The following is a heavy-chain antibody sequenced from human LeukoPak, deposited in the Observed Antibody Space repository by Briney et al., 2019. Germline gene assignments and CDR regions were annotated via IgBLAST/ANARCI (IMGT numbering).Heavy chain of an antibody. J-gene: IGHJ3*02. D-gene: IGHD3-22*01. CDR3: ARGGTYYYDSSEDFDI. CDR2: ISSSGST. Sequence: SETLSLTCTVSGDSISSGDYYWSWIRQPAGKGLEWIGRISSSGSTNYNPSLKSRVTISVDTSKNQFSLKLSSVTAADTAVYYCARGGTYYYDSSEDFDIWGQGTMVTVSS. CDR1: GDSISSGDYY. V-gene: IGHV4-61*02.